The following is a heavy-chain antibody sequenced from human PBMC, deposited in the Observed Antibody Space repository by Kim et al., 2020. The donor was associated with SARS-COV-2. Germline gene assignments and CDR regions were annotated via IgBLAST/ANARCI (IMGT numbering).Heavy chain of an antibody. CDR3: ASPRGGVTDF. D-gene: IGHD2-21*02. Sequence: TAHADSMKGRFTSSRDNSKTTLYLQMNGLRAEDTAVYYCASPRGGVTDFWGQGTLVTVSS. CDR2: T. V-gene: IGHV3-23*01. J-gene: IGHJ4*02.